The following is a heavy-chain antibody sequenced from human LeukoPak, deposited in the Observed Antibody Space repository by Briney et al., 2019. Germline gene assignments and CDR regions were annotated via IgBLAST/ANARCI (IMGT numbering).Heavy chain of an antibody. Sequence: GGSLRLSCAASGFPFSSYSMNWVRQAPGKGLEWVSSISSNSSYIYYADSVKGRFPISRDNAKNSLYLQMNSLRAEDTAVYYCARFYDFWSGYYYYFDYWGQGTLVTVSS. CDR2: ISSNSSYI. CDR3: ARFYDFWSGYYYYFDY. V-gene: IGHV3-21*01. J-gene: IGHJ4*02. D-gene: IGHD3-3*01. CDR1: GFPFSSYS.